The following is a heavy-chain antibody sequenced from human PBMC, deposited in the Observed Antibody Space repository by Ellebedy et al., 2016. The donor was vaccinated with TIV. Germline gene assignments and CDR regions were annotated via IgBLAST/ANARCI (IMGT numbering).Heavy chain of an antibody. CDR2: IYNSVIT. Sequence: MPSETLSLTCTVSGGSISSNYWDWIRQPPGKGLKWIGYIYNSVITNYNPSLKSQVTMSVDTSKRQLSLKLRSVTAADTAVYYCARRYSGSSYHYFDYWGQGTLVIVSS. J-gene: IGHJ4*02. V-gene: IGHV4-59*08. D-gene: IGHD1-26*01. CDR1: GGSISSNY. CDR3: ARRYSGSSYHYFDY.